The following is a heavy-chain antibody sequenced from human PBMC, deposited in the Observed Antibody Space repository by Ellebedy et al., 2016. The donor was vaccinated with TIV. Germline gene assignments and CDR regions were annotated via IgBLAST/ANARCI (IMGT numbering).Heavy chain of an antibody. D-gene: IGHD3-10*01. J-gene: IGHJ5*02. V-gene: IGHV4-39*07. CDR1: GGSISSSSYY. CDR3: ARGLQGLHFSGSGRFDP. Sequence: GSLRLSCTVSGGSISSSSYYWGWIRQPPGTGLEWIGSIYYSGSTYYNPSLKSRVIISIDTSKKQFSLKLRSVTAADTAVYYCARGLQGLHFSGSGRFDPWGQGTLVTVSS. CDR2: IYYSGST.